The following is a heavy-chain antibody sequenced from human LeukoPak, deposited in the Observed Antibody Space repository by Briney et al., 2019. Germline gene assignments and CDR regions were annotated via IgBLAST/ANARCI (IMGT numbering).Heavy chain of an antibody. J-gene: IGHJ2*01. Sequence: GGSLRLSCAASGFTFSSYTMNWVRQAPGKGLEWVSSISSSGTYMYSADSLEGRFTISRDNVKNSLYLQMNSLRAEDTAVYYCARDEVMVASSPSYWFFALWGRGTLVTVSS. V-gene: IGHV3-21*01. D-gene: IGHD2-15*01. CDR1: GFTFSSYT. CDR3: ARDEVMVASSPSYWFFAL. CDR2: ISSSGTYM.